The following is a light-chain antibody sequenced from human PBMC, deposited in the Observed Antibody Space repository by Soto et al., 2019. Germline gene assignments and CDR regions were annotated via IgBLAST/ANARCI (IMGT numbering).Light chain of an antibody. Sequence: QSALTQPASVSGSPGQSTTISCSGTSSDIGGYNYVSWYQQLPGEAPGLIIYDVSDRPSGVSTRFSGSKSGNAAYLTISGLQAEDEGDYYCSSFTSRHTYVFGTGTKLTVL. CDR3: SSFTSRHTYV. CDR2: DVS. V-gene: IGLV2-14*01. CDR1: SSDIGGYNY. J-gene: IGLJ1*01.